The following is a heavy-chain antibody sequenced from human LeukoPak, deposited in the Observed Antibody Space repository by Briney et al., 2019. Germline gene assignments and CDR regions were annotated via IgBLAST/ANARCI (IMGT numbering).Heavy chain of an antibody. CDR1: GFTFDDYG. D-gene: IGHD3-22*01. V-gene: IGHV3-20*01. CDR3: ARDNGSGYYYGPSDY. Sequence: PGGSLRLSCAASGFTFDDYGMSWVRQAPGKGLEWVSGINWNGGSTGYADSVKGRFTISRDNAKNSLYLQMNSLRAEDTALYHCARDNGSGYYYGPSDYWGQGTLVTVSS. CDR2: INWNGGST. J-gene: IGHJ4*02.